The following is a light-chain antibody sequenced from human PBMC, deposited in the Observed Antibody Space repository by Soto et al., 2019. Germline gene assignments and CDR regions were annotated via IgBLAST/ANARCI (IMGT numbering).Light chain of an antibody. CDR3: QQYGILWT. J-gene: IGKJ1*01. Sequence: EIVMTQSPATLSVSPGERATLSCRASQSVSSSYLAWYQHKLGQAPRLLIYGASSRATGTPDRFSGSGSGTDFTLTISRLEPEDFAVYYCQQYGILWTFGQGTKVDIK. CDR2: GAS. V-gene: IGKV3-20*01. CDR1: QSVSSSY.